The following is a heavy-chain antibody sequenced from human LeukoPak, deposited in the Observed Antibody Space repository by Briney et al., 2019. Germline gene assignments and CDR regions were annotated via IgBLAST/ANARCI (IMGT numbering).Heavy chain of an antibody. CDR2: INQGGSEK. V-gene: IGHV3-7*03. CDR3: ARDRDYFDS. J-gene: IGHJ4*02. D-gene: IGHD3-10*01. Sequence: GGSLRLSCAASGFTFNTHWMTWVRQPPGKGLEWVANINQGGSEKYYLDSVEGRFTISRDDAKNSLYLQMNSLGVEDTAVYYCARDRDYFDSWGLGTLVTVSS. CDR1: GFTFNTHW.